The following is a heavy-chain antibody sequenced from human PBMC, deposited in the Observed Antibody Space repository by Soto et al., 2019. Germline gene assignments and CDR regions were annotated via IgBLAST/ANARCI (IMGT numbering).Heavy chain of an antibody. Sequence: ASVKVSCKASGYTFTSYAMHWVRQAPGQRLEWMGWINAGNGNTKYSQKFQGRVTITRDTSASTAYMELSSLRSEDTAVYYCARAPLAGMELEWLLSRYYYGMDVWGQGTTVTVSS. CDR2: INAGNGNT. CDR3: ARAPLAGMELEWLLSRYYYGMDV. J-gene: IGHJ6*02. CDR1: GYTFTSYA. D-gene: IGHD3-3*01. V-gene: IGHV1-3*01.